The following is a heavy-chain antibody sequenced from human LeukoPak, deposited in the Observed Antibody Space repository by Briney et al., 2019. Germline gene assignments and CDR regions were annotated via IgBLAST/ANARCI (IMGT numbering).Heavy chain of an antibody. J-gene: IGHJ4*02. CDR2: INPSGGST. V-gene: IGHV1-46*01. D-gene: IGHD5-24*01. Sequence: ASVKVSCKASGYTFTSYYMHWVRQAPGQGLEWMGIINPSGGSTSYAQKFQGRVTMTRDTSTSTVYMELSSLRSEDTAVYYCARDSSGGDGYNYGAEDYWGQGTLVTVSS. CDR1: GYTFTSYY. CDR3: ARDSSGGDGYNYGAEDY.